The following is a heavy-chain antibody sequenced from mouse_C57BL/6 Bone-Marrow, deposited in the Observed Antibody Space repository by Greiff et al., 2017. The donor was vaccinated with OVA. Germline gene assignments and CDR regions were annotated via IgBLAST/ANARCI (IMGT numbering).Heavy chain of an antibody. J-gene: IGHJ4*01. Sequence: EVQLVESGPGLVKPSQSLSLPCSVTGYSITSGYYWNWIRQFPGNKLEWMGYISYDGSNNYNPSLKNRISITRDTSKNQFFLKLNSVTTEDTATYYCARGSSCAMDYWGQGTSVTVSS. CDR1: GYSITSGYY. V-gene: IGHV3-6*01. CDR2: ISYDGSN. CDR3: ARGSSCAMDY. D-gene: IGHD1-1*01.